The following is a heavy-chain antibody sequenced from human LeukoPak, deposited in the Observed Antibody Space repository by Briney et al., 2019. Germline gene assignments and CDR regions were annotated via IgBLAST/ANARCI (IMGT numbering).Heavy chain of an antibody. D-gene: IGHD6-19*01. CDR2: IYYSGST. J-gene: IGHJ5*02. CDR3: ARDIRVRRLYSSGRYNWFDP. CDR1: GGSISSYY. V-gene: IGHV4-59*01. Sequence: KPSETLSLTCTVSGGSISSYYWSWIRQPPGKGLEWIGYIYYSGSTNYNPSLKSRVTISVDTSKNQFSLRLSSVTAADTAVYYCARDIRVRRLYSSGRYNWFDPWGQGTLVTVSS.